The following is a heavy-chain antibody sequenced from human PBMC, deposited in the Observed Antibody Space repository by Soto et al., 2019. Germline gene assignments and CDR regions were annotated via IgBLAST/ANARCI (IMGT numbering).Heavy chain of an antibody. V-gene: IGHV3-23*01. CDR2: ISGSGGST. J-gene: IGHJ4*02. CDR1: GFTFSSYA. Sequence: GGSLRLSCAASGFTFSSYAMSWVRQAPGKGLEWVSAISGSGGSTYYADSVKGRFTISRDNSKNTLYLQMNSLRAEDTAVYYCAKDQENLGSPYYFDYWGQGTLVTVSS. D-gene: IGHD3-16*01. CDR3: AKDQENLGSPYYFDY.